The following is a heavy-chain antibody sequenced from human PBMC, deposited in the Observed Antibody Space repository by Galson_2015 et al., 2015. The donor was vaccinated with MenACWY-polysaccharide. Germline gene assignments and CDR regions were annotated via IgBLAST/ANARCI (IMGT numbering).Heavy chain of an antibody. J-gene: IGHJ5*01. V-gene: IGHV4-61*01. CDR3: AREPTDSGSFGWFDS. D-gene: IGHD1-26*01. CDR2: MCSKGGG. Sequence: SGAPFLTCPVSHGPLSRGSHSLGWVRESPGEGLEGIGYMCSKGGGKRDPPLTRRVTLLIETSKNQFSLRLNSVTAADTAIYYCAREPTDSGSFGWFDSWGQGTLVTVSP. CDR1: HGPLSRGSHS.